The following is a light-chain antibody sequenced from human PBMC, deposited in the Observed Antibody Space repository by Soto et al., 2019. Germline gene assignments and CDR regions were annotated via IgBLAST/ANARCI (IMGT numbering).Light chain of an antibody. CDR1: HSISSSF. CDR2: GAS. CDR3: QQCGSSPET. V-gene: IGKV3-20*01. Sequence: DIVLTQSPATLALSPGQGATLSCRTSHSISSSFLAWYQQKPGQAPRLLIYGASSRATGIPDRFSGSGSGTAFPPTISRLEPEDVAVYYCQQCGSSPETFGQGNKVDIK. J-gene: IGKJ1*01.